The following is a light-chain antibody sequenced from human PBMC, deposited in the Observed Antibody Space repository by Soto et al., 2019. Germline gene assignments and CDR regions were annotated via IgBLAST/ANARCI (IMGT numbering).Light chain of an antibody. Sequence: DIVMTQSPDSLAVSLGERATINCKSSQSVLYSPNNKNYLAWYQQKPGQPPKLLVYWASTRESGVPARLSGSGSATDFTLTINSLQAEDVAVYYCQQYINASQTFGQGTKVEIK. V-gene: IGKV4-1*01. CDR1: QSVLYSPNNKNY. CDR2: WAS. J-gene: IGKJ1*01. CDR3: QQYINASQT.